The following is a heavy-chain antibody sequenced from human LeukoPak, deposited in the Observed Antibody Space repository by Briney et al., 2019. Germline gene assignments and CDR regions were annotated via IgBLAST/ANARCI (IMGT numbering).Heavy chain of an antibody. D-gene: IGHD3-9*01. CDR2: IKQDGSEK. Sequence: GGSLRLSCAASGFTFSSYWMSWVPQAPGKGLEWVANIKQDGSEKYYVDSVKGRFTISRDNAKNSLYLQMNSLRAEDTAVYYCARGEGYDILTGYYDYNWFDPWVQGTLVTVSS. V-gene: IGHV3-7*01. J-gene: IGHJ5*02. CDR3: ARGEGYDILTGYYDYNWFDP. CDR1: GFTFSSYW.